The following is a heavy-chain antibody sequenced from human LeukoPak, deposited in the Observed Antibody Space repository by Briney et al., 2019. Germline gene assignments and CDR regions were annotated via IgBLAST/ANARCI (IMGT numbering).Heavy chain of an antibody. Sequence: SETLSLTCAVSGAYISADYWIWIRQPPGTGLEWIGYISYSGNTNYNPSLKCRVTISQDTSKNQFSLRLSSVTAADTAMYYCARRVPSGFVDSWGQGTLVTVSS. CDR1: GAYISADY. V-gene: IGHV4-59*08. CDR2: ISYSGNT. CDR3: ARRVPSGFVDS. J-gene: IGHJ4*02. D-gene: IGHD5-12*01.